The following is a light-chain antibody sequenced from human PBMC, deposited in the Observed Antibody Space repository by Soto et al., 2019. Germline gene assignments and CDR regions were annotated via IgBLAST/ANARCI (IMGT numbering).Light chain of an antibody. CDR1: QTIRVS. J-gene: IGKJ5*01. CDR2: RAS. CDR3: QQSYSHLIT. Sequence: DIQMTQSPSSLSASVGDSVNITCRASQTIRVSLNWYQQKPGKAPKLLIFRASTLESGVPPRFSGGGSGTDFTLTINGLQPEDFATYYCQQSYSHLITFGQGTRLEIK. V-gene: IGKV1-39*01.